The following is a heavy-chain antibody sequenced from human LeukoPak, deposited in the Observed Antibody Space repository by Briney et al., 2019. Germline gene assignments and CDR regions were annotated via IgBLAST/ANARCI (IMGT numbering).Heavy chain of an antibody. V-gene: IGHV4-59*01. J-gene: IGHJ6*03. CDR2: IYYSGST. D-gene: IGHD1-20*01. CDR3: ARGGYNWNLGPYYYYYMDV. Sequence: SETLSLTCTVSGGSISSYYWSWVRQPPGKGLEWIGYIYYSGSTNYNPSLKSRVTISVDTSKNQFSLKLSSVTAADTAVYYCARGGYNWNLGPYYYYYMDVWGKGTTVTVSS. CDR1: GGSISSYY.